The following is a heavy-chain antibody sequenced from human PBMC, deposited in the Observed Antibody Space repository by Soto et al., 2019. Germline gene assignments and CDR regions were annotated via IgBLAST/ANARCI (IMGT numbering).Heavy chain of an antibody. Sequence: SETLSLTCTVSGGSISSSSYYCGWIRQPPGKGLEWIGSIYYSGSTYYNSSLKSRVTISVDTSKNQFSLKLSSVTAADTAVYYCATHYDSSGYYPYYFDYWGQGTLVTVS. CDR1: GGSISSSSYY. D-gene: IGHD3-22*01. V-gene: IGHV4-39*01. CDR2: IYYSGST. CDR3: ATHYDSSGYYPYYFDY. J-gene: IGHJ4*02.